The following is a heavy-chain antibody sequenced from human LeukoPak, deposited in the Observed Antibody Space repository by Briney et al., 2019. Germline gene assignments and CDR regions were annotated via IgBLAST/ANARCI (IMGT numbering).Heavy chain of an antibody. Sequence: GSLRLSCAASGFTFGSYAMSWVRQAPGKGLEWVSYISHTSDTIYYVDSVKGRFAMSRDNAKNSLYLQMNSLRIEDTAVYYCARAFRHGYDYWGQGTLVTVSS. CDR3: ARAFRHGYDY. D-gene: IGHD5-24*01. CDR2: ISHTSDTI. V-gene: IGHV3-48*04. CDR1: GFTFGSYA. J-gene: IGHJ4*02.